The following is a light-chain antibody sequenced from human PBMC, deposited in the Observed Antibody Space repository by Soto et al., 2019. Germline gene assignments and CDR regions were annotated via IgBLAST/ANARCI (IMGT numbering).Light chain of an antibody. CDR1: QDIRNY. CDR2: DAS. Sequence: DVQLTLSPSSLSASVGDRVTITCRASQDIRNYLNWYQQKPGKAPKLLIYDASNLETGVPSRFSGSGSGTDFTFTISSLQPEDFAIYYCHQRQSWPRTFGQGTKVDIK. CDR3: HQRQSWPRT. V-gene: IGKV1-33*01. J-gene: IGKJ1*01.